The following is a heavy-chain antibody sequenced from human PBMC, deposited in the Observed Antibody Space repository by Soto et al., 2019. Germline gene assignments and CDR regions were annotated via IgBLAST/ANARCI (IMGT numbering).Heavy chain of an antibody. D-gene: IGHD3-9*01. CDR1: GFSLSTSGMC. Sequence: SGPTLVNPTQTLTLTCTFSGFSLSTSGMCVSWTRQPPGKALEWLALIDWDDDKYYSTSLKTRLTISKDTSKNQVVLTMTNMDPVDTATYYCARERYYDILTGPRYYYYYGMDVWGQGTTVTVSS. CDR3: ARERYYDILTGPRYYYYYGMDV. V-gene: IGHV2-70*01. CDR2: IDWDDDK. J-gene: IGHJ6*02.